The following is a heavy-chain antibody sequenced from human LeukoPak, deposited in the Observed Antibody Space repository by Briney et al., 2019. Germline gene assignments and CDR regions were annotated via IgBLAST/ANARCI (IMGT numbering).Heavy chain of an antibody. D-gene: IGHD2-8*01. J-gene: IGHJ5*02. V-gene: IGHV3-74*01. CDR3: AREGHYCTISTCWKWFDP. CDR1: GFTFSSSW. Sequence: QPGGSLRLSCAASGFTFSSSWMHWVRQAPGKGLVWVSRINGDRSTTVYADSVKGRFTISRDNAKNTLYLQMNSLRAEDTAVYYCAREGHYCTISTCWKWFDPWGQGTLVTVSS. CDR2: INGDRSTT.